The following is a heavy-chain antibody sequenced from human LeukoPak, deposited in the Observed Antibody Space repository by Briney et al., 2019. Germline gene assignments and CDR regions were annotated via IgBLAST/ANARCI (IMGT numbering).Heavy chain of an antibody. D-gene: IGHD3-22*01. CDR2: ISGSGGST. J-gene: IGHJ4*02. Sequence: GGSLRLSCAASAFTFSGYAMSWVRQAPGKGLEWVSSISGSGGSTYYADSVKGRFTISRYNSKNTVYLQMNSLRAEDTAVYYCANDPQDSSGYFPVGTFDYWGQGTLFTVSS. CDR1: AFTFSGYA. CDR3: ANDPQDSSGYFPVGTFDY. V-gene: IGHV3-23*01.